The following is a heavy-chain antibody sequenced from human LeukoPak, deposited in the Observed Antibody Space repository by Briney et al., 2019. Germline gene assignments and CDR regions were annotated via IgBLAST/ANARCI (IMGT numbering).Heavy chain of an antibody. CDR3: ARDLVADSSGWRAFDI. Sequence: ASVKVSCKASGYTFTSYYIHWVRQAPGQGLEWMGIINPSGGSTSYAQKFQGRVTMTRDTSTSTVYMELSSLRSEDTAVYYCARDLVADSSGWRAFDIWGQGTMVTVSS. V-gene: IGHV1-46*01. CDR1: GYTFTSYY. CDR2: INPSGGST. J-gene: IGHJ3*02. D-gene: IGHD6-19*01.